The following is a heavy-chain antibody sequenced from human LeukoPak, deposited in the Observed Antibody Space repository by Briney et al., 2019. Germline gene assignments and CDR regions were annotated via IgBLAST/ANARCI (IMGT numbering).Heavy chain of an antibody. CDR2: ISGSGGST. J-gene: IGHJ4*02. D-gene: IGHD1-1*01. Sequence: GGSLRLSCAASGFTFSNSAMSWVRQAPGKGLEWVSAISGSGGSTYYADSVKGRFTISRDNSKNTLYLQMNSLGADDTAVYYCAKGNWRYFDYWGQGTLVTVSS. V-gene: IGHV3-23*01. CDR1: GFTFSNSA. CDR3: AKGNWRYFDY.